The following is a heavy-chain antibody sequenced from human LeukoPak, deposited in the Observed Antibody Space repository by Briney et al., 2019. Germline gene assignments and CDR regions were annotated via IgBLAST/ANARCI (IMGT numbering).Heavy chain of an antibody. J-gene: IGHJ5*02. V-gene: IGHV1-18*01. CDR2: ISAYNGNT. CDR3: ARDQYYYDSGEEFDP. CDR1: GYTFTSYG. Sequence: ASVTVSCKASGYTFTSYGISWVRQAPGQGLEWMGWISAYNGNTNYAQKLQGRVTMTTDTSTSTAYMELRSLRSDDTAVYYCARDQYYYDSGEEFDPWGQGTLVTVSS. D-gene: IGHD3-10*01.